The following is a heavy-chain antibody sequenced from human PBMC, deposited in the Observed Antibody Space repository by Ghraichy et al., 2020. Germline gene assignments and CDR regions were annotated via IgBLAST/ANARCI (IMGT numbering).Heavy chain of an antibody. J-gene: IGHJ4*02. CDR3: VGLAVRGPIRD. CDR1: GGAISSSNTYY. CDR2: IYHSGNT. D-gene: IGHD3-10*01. Sequence: GSLSLTCTVSGGAISSSNTYYGGWIRQPPGKGLEWIGSIYHSGNTYYNPSLKSRGILSVDTSKNHLSLRLSSVTAADTAVYYCVGLAVRGPIRDWGQGTLVTVSS. V-gene: IGHV4-39*01.